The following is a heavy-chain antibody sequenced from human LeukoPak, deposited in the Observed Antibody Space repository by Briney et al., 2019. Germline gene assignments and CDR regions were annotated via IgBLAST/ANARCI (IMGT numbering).Heavy chain of an antibody. J-gene: IGHJ4*02. Sequence: PSETLSLTCAVYGGSFSGYYWSWIRQPPGKGLEWIGEINHSGSTNYNPSLKSRVTISVDTSKSQFSLKLSSVTAADTAVYYCTRLYSYGYYYFDYWGQGTLVTVSS. CDR2: INHSGST. D-gene: IGHD5-18*01. CDR1: GGSFSGYY. CDR3: TRLYSYGYYYFDY. V-gene: IGHV4-34*01.